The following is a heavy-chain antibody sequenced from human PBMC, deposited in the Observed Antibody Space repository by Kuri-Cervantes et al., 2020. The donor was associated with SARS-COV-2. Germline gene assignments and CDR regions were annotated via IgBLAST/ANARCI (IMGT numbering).Heavy chain of an antibody. CDR3: ARDAISPEVGQQPEYYFDY. J-gene: IGHJ4*02. CDR1: GFTFSNAW. Sequence: GGSLRPSCAAPGFTFSNAWMSWVRQAPGKGLEWVSYISSSGSTIYYADSVKGRFTISRDNAKNSLYLQMNSLRAEDTAVYYCARDAISPEVGQQPEYYFDYWGQGTLVTVSS. V-gene: IGHV3-11*04. CDR2: ISSSGSTI. D-gene: IGHD6-13*01.